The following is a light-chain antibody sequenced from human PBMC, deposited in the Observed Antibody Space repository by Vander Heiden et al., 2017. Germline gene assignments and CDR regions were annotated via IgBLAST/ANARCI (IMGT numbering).Light chain of an antibody. Sequence: QPVLTQPPSVSGAPGQRVTIPCPGSSSNIGAGYDVHWYQQLPGTAPKLLIYGNSNRPSGVPDRCSGSKSGTSASLAITGLQAEDEADYYCQSYDSSLSGSVVFGGGTKLTVL. J-gene: IGLJ2*01. CDR3: QSYDSSLSGSVV. V-gene: IGLV1-40*01. CDR2: GNS. CDR1: SSNIGAGYD.